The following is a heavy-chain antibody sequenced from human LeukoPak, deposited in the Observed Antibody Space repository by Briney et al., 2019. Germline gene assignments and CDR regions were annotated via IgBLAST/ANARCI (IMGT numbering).Heavy chain of an antibody. J-gene: IGHJ4*02. CDR3: AKLNSLVSPLWINFFDY. Sequence: GGSLRLSCAASGFTFSSYWMSWVRQAPGKGLEWVANIKQDGSEKYYVDSVKGRFTISRDNAKNTLYLQMDSLRAEDTAVYYCAKLNSLVSPLWINFFDYWGQGALVAVSS. CDR2: IKQDGSEK. V-gene: IGHV3-7*03. CDR1: GFTFSSYW. D-gene: IGHD2-2*03.